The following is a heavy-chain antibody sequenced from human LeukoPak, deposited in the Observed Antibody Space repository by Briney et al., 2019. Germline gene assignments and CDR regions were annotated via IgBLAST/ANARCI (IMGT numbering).Heavy chain of an antibody. CDR3: AGWTAMAHVDAFDI. J-gene: IGHJ3*02. CDR1: GFTFSSYG. Sequence: GGTLRLSCAVSGFTFSSYGMSWVRQAPGKGLEWVSVIYSGGSTYYADSVKGRFTISRDNSKNTLYLQMNSLRAEDTAVYYCAGWTAMAHVDAFDIWGQGTMVTVSS. D-gene: IGHD5-18*01. V-gene: IGHV3-66*01. CDR2: IYSGGST.